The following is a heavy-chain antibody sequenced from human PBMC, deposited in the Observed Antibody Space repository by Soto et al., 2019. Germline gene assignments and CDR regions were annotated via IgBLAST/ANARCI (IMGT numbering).Heavy chain of an antibody. CDR3: ARDNYVAYEDYYYYYMDV. Sequence: GGSLRLSCAASGFTFSSYSMNWVRQAPGKGLEWVSYISSSSSTIYYADSVKGRFTISRDNAKNSLYLQMNSLRAEDTAVYYCARDNYVAYEDYYYYYMDVWGKGTTVTVSS. V-gene: IGHV3-48*01. D-gene: IGHD4-4*01. CDR1: GFTFSSYS. CDR2: ISSSSSTI. J-gene: IGHJ6*03.